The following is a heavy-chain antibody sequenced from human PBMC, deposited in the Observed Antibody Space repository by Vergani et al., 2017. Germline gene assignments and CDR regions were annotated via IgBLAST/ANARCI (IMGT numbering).Heavy chain of an antibody. CDR1: GYTFTGYY. CDR3: AREPVEDVVVGAAADQSSYGMDV. J-gene: IGHJ6*02. CDR2: INPNSGGT. Sequence: QVQLVQSGAEVKKPGASVKVSCKASGYTFTGYYMHWVRQAPGQGLEWMGWINPNSGGTNYAQKFQGRVTMTRDTSISTAYMELSRLRSDDTAVYYCAREPVEDVVVGAAADQSSYGMDVWGQGTTVTVSS. D-gene: IGHD2-2*01. V-gene: IGHV1-2*02.